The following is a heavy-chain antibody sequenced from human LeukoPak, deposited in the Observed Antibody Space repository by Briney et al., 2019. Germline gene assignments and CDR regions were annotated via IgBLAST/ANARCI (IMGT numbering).Heavy chain of an antibody. Sequence: PGGSLRLSCAASGFTFSSYAMHWVRQAPGKGLEWVAVISYDGSNKYYADSVKGRFTISRDNSKNTLYLQMNSLRAEDTAVYYCANRYGGYSYGWGQGTLVTVSS. V-gene: IGHV3-30-3*01. D-gene: IGHD5-18*01. CDR2: ISYDGSNK. CDR3: ANRYGGYSYG. CDR1: GFTFSSYA. J-gene: IGHJ4*02.